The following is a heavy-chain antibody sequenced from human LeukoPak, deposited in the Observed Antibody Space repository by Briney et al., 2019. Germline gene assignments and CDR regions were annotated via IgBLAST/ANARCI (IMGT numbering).Heavy chain of an antibody. Sequence: PSQTLSLTCAVSGGSISSGGYSWSWIRQPPGKGLEWIGYIYHSGSTYSNPSLKSRVTISVDRSKNQFSLKLSSVTAADTAVYYCATVTYYYDSSGHYCEYFQHWGQGTLVTVSS. CDR2: IYHSGST. V-gene: IGHV4-30-2*01. CDR1: GGSISSGGYS. J-gene: IGHJ1*01. CDR3: ATVTYYYDSSGHYCEYFQH. D-gene: IGHD3-22*01.